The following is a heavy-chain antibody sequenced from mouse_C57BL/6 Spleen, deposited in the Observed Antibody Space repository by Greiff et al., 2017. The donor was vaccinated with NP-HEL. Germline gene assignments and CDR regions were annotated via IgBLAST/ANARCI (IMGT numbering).Heavy chain of an antibody. D-gene: IGHD1-1*01. J-gene: IGHJ2*01. CDR3: AFTTVVAPDY. V-gene: IGHV1-81*01. Sequence: QVQLKESGAELARPGASVKLSCKASGYTFTSYGISWVKQRTGQGLEWIGEIYPRSGNTYYNEKFKGKATLTADKSSSTAYMELRSLTSEDSAVYVCAFTTVVAPDYWGQGTTLTVSS. CDR1: GYTFTSYG. CDR2: IYPRSGNT.